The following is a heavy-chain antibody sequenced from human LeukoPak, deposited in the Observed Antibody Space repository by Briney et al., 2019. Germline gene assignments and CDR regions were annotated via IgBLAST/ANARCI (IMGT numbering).Heavy chain of an antibody. D-gene: IGHD6-25*01. CDR3: ARGLIAAAGRTY. Sequence: ASVKVSCKASGYTFTSYAMHWVRQAPGQRLEWMGWINAGNGNTKYSQKFQGRVTITRDTSASTAHMELSSLRSEDTAVYYCARGLIAAAGRTYWGQGTLVTVSS. CDR2: INAGNGNT. V-gene: IGHV1-3*01. J-gene: IGHJ4*02. CDR1: GYTFTSYA.